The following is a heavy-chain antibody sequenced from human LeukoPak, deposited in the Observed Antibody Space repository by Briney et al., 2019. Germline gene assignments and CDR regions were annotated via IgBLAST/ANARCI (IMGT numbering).Heavy chain of an antibody. CDR2: FDPEDGET. CDR3: ATTSMVRGVYYYYYYGMDV. J-gene: IGHJ6*04. Sequence: ASVKVSCKVSGYTLTELSMHWVRQAPGKGLEWMGGFDPEDGETICAQKFQGRVTMTEDTSTDTAYMELSSLRSEDTAVYYCATTSMVRGVYYYYYYGMDVWGKGTTVTVSS. D-gene: IGHD3-10*01. V-gene: IGHV1-24*01. CDR1: GYTLTELS.